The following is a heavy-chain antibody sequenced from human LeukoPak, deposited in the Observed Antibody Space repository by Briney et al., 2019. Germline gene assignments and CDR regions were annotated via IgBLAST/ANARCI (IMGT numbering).Heavy chain of an antibody. CDR2: LNPNSGGT. CDR3: ARDLGDVVAATLFWFDP. Sequence: ASVKVSCKASGYTVTGYYMHWVRQAPGQGLEWMGWLNPNSGGTNYAQKFQGRVTMTRDTSISTAYMELSRLRSDDTAVYYCARDLGDVVAATLFWFDPWGQGTLVTVSS. J-gene: IGHJ5*02. V-gene: IGHV1-2*02. D-gene: IGHD2-15*01. CDR1: GYTVTGYY.